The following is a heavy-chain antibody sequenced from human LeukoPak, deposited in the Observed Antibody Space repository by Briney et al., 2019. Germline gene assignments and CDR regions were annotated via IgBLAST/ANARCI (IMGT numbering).Heavy chain of an antibody. Sequence: PGGSLRLSCAASGFTFSSYAMSWVRQAPGKGLEWVSIISGSGGSTNYADSVKGRFIISRDNSKNTLYLQMNSLRAEDTAVYYCAKPYYGSGSYYGFNYYAFDYWGQGTLVTVSS. J-gene: IGHJ4*02. V-gene: IGHV3-23*01. CDR1: GFTFSSYA. D-gene: IGHD3-10*01. CDR2: ISGSGGST. CDR3: AKPYYGSGSYYGFNYYAFDY.